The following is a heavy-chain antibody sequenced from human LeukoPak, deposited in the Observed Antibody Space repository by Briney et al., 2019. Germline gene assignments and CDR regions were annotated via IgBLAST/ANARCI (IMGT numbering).Heavy chain of an antibody. CDR2: ISAGGDKT. J-gene: IGHJ4*02. Sequence: GGSLRLSCAASGFTFSSYAMSWVRQAPGKGLEWVSGISAGGDKTYYRDSVKGRITISRDNSKNTLYLQMNSLRAEDTAIYYCAKDPPNDSSGYLTTPLDYWGQGTLVTVSS. V-gene: IGHV3-23*01. CDR3: AKDPPNDSSGYLTTPLDY. D-gene: IGHD3-22*01. CDR1: GFTFSSYA.